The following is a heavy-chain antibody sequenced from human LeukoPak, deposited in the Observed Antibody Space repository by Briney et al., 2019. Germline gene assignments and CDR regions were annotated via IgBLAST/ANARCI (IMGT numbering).Heavy chain of an antibody. V-gene: IGHV3-23*01. CDR1: GLTFSNYV. CDR3: AKGFSMLRGAMGF. J-gene: IGHJ4*02. CDR2: ISGSGDNT. Sequence: GGSLRLSCAASGLTFSNYVMSWVRQAPGKGLEWVSGISGSGDNTAYADTVKGRFTISRDNSKSTLYLQMNSLRAEDTALYYCAKGFSMLRGAMGFWGQGTLVTVSS. D-gene: IGHD3-10*01.